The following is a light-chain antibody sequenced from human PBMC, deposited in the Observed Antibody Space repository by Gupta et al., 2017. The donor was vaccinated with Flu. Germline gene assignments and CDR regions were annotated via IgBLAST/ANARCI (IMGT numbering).Light chain of an antibody. CDR1: NNNVGNQG. CDR2: SNN. J-gene: IGLJ3*02. Sequence: QAGLTQPPSVSKGLRQTATLTCTGNNNNVGNQGAAWLQQHQGHPPKLLFYSNNNRPSGISERFSASRSGNTASLTITGLQPEDEADYYCSAWDSSLRARMFGGGTKLTV. V-gene: IGLV10-54*04. CDR3: SAWDSSLRARM.